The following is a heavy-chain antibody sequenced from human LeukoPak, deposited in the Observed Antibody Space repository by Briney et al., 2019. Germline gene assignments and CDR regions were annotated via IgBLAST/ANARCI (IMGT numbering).Heavy chain of an antibody. CDR3: ARLLWFGDLFIHAFDI. V-gene: IGHV5-51*01. D-gene: IGHD3-10*01. CDR1: GYNFSIYW. J-gene: IGHJ3*02. CDR2: TYPNDSDT. Sequence: GESLKISCKGSGYNFSIYWIGWVRQMPGKGLEWMGTTYPNDSDTRNSPSFQGQVTISADKSISTAYLQWSSLKASDTAIYYCARLLWFGDLFIHAFDIWGQGTMVTVSS.